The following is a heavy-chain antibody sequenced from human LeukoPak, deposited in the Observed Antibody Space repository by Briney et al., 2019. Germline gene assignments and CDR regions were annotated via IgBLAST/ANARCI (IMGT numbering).Heavy chain of an antibody. D-gene: IGHD3-10*01. Sequence: KAGGSLRLSCAASGFTFSSYSMNWVRQAPGKGLEWVSSISSSSSYIYYADSVKGRFTISRDNTKNSLYLQMNSLRAEDTAVYYCARGRTHFYYYGSGSYAKGFDYWGQGTLVTVSS. CDR2: ISSSSSYI. CDR1: GFTFSSYS. J-gene: IGHJ4*02. V-gene: IGHV3-21*01. CDR3: ARGRTHFYYYGSGSYAKGFDY.